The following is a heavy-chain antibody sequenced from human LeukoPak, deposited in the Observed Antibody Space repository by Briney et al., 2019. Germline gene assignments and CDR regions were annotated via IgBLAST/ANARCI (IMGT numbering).Heavy chain of an antibody. D-gene: IGHD4-17*01. CDR3: ARAVTTIDYYYYMDV. J-gene: IGHJ6*03. CDR1: GFAFSSYS. CDR2: IKQDGSEK. V-gene: IGHV3-7*01. Sequence: GGSLRLSCAASGFAFSSYSMNWVRQAPGKGLEWVANIKQDGSEKYYVDSVKGRFTISRDNAKNSLYLQMNSLRAEDTAVYYCARAVTTIDYYYYMDVWGKGTTVTVSS.